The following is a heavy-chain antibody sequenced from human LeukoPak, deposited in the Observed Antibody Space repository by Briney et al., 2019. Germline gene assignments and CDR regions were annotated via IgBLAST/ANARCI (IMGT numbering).Heavy chain of an antibody. Sequence: GGSLRLSCAASGFTFSSYSMNWVRQAPGKGLEWVSSISSGSSYIYYADSVKGRFTISRDNAKNSLYLQMNSLRAEDTAVYYCARVDGTRLTTVSYFDYWGQGTLVTVSS. CDR3: ARVDGTRLTTVSYFDY. V-gene: IGHV3-21*01. CDR2: ISSGSSYI. CDR1: GFTFSSYS. D-gene: IGHD4-17*01. J-gene: IGHJ4*02.